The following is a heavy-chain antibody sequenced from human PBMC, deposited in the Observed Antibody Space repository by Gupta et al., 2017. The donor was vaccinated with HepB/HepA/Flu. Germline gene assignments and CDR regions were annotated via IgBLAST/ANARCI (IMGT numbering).Heavy chain of an antibody. CDR1: GGSFSGYY. CDR2: INHSGST. V-gene: IGHV4-34*01. J-gene: IGHJ4*02. Sequence: QVQLQQWGAGLLKPSETLSLTCAVYGGSFSGYYWSWIRQPPGKGLEWIGEINHSGSTNYNPSLKSRVTISVDTSKNQFSLKLSSVTAADTAVYYCARGFTYYDFWSGYYNYFDYWGQGTLVTVSS. CDR3: ARGFTYYDFWSGYYNYFDY. D-gene: IGHD3-3*01.